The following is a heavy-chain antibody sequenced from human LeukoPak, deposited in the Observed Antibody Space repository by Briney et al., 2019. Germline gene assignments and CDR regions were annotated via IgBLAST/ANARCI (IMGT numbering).Heavy chain of an antibody. Sequence: SETLSLNCTVSGGSISSYYWSWIRQPPGKGLEWIGYIYYSGSTNYNPSLKSRVTISVDTSKNQFSLKLSSVTAADTAVYYCARRVVRGVITNWGQGTLVTVSS. V-gene: IGHV4-59*12. D-gene: IGHD3-10*01. CDR3: ARRVVRGVITN. CDR2: IYYSGST. J-gene: IGHJ4*02. CDR1: GGSISSYY.